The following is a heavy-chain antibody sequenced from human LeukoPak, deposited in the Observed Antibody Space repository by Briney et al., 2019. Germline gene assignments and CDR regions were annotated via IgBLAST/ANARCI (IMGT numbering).Heavy chain of an antibody. CDR2: IIPIFGTA. V-gene: IGHV1-69*13. Sequence: SVKVSCKASGGTFSSYAISWVRQAPGQGLEWMGGIIPIFGTANYAQKFQGRVTITADESTSTAYMELSSLRSEDTAVYYCARAKNSITMIVGENYFGYWGQGTLVTVSS. D-gene: IGHD3-22*01. CDR3: ARAKNSITMIVGENYFGY. CDR1: GGTFSSYA. J-gene: IGHJ4*02.